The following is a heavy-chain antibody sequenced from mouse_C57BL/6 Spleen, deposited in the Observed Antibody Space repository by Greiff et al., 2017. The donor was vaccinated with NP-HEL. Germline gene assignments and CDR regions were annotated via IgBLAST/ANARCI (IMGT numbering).Heavy chain of an antibody. V-gene: IGHV1-69*01. CDR2: IDPSDSYT. CDR3: AGFDYYGSSQAYYFDY. Sequence: VQLQESGAELVMPGASVKLSCKASGYTFTSYWMHWVKQRPGQGLEWIGEIDPSDSYTNYNQKFKGKSTLTVDKSSSTAYMQLSSLTSEDSAVYYCAGFDYYGSSQAYYFDYWGQGTTLTVSS. CDR1: GYTFTSYW. J-gene: IGHJ2*01. D-gene: IGHD1-1*01.